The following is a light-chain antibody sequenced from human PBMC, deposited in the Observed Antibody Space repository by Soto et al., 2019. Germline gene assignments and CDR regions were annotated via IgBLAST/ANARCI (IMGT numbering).Light chain of an antibody. CDR1: SSDVGGYNY. CDR3: SSYTSGSTPHV. V-gene: IGLV2-14*01. J-gene: IGLJ1*01. CDR2: EVS. Sequence: QSALTQPASVSGSPGQSITISCTGTSSDVGGYNYVSWYQQHPGKAPKLMIYEVSNRPSGVSNRFSGSKSGNTASLTISGLQAEDEADYYCSSYTSGSTPHVFGTGTKVTVL.